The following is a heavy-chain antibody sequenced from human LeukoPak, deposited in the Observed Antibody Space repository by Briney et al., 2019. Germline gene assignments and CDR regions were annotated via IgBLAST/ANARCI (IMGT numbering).Heavy chain of an antibody. J-gene: IGHJ4*02. Sequence: ASVTVSCKASGYTFTSYGISWVRQAPGQGLEGMGWISAYNGNTNYAQKLQGRVTMTTDTSTSTAYMELRSLRSDDTAVYYCARGRRLVGATTGSYFDYWGQGTLVTVSS. CDR1: GYTFTSYG. CDR3: ARGRRLVGATTGSYFDY. V-gene: IGHV1-18*01. D-gene: IGHD1-26*01. CDR2: ISAYNGNT.